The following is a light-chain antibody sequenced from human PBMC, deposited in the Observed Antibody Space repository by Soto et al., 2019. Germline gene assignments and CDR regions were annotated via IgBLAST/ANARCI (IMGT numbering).Light chain of an antibody. V-gene: IGKV3-20*01. Sequence: EIVLTQSPGTLSLSPGERATLSCRASQIFSSSYLAWYQQKPGQAPRLLIYAAVSRATGIPDRFSGSGSGTDFTLTISRLEPEDFAVYYCQQYGSSPPYTFGQGTKLEIK. CDR1: QIFSSSY. CDR2: AAV. J-gene: IGKJ2*01. CDR3: QQYGSSPPYT.